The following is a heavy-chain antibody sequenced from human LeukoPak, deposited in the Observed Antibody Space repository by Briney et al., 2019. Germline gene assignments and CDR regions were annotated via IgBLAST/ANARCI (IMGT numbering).Heavy chain of an antibody. V-gene: IGHV3-23*01. D-gene: IGHD1-26*01. Sequence: GGSLRLSCAASGFTFSSYGMNWVRQAPGKGLEWVSAISGGGGSTYYADSVKGRFTISRDNSKNTLYLQMNSLRAEDTAVYYCAREVRAYGSYSQSDYWGQGTLVTVSS. CDR1: GFTFSSYG. CDR3: AREVRAYGSYSQSDY. J-gene: IGHJ4*02. CDR2: ISGGGGST.